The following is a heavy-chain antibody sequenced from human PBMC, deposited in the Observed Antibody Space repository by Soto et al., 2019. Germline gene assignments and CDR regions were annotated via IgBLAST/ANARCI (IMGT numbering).Heavy chain of an antibody. V-gene: IGHV1-18*01. CDR3: ARTSPGYDFWSGYYSNWFDP. CDR2: ISAYNGNT. CDR1: GYTFTSYG. D-gene: IGHD3-3*01. J-gene: IGHJ5*02. Sequence: ASVKVSCKASGYTFTSYGISWVRQAPGQGLEWMGWISAYNGNTNYAQKLQGRVTMTTDTSTSTAYMELRSLRSDDTAVYYCARTSPGYDFWSGYYSNWFDPWGQGTLVTSPQ.